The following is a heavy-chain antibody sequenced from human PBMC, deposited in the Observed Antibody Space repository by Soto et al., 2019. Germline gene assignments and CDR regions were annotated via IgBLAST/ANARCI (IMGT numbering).Heavy chain of an antibody. CDR3: GTDSVSDWRPGVGY. CDR1: GVSFSDST. J-gene: IGHJ4*02. D-gene: IGHD6-19*01. Sequence: QVLLVQSGAEVKKPGSSVKVSCKASGVSFSDSTISWVRQAPGQGLEWMGKIIPILGIPNFAQKFQGRVTITADKSTSTAYMELSSLRSEDTAVYSCGTDSVSDWRPGVGYWGQGTLVTVSS. CDR2: IIPILGIP. V-gene: IGHV1-69*04.